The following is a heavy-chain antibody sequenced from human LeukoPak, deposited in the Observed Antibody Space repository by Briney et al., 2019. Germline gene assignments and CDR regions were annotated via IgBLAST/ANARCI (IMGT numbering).Heavy chain of an antibody. Sequence: PSETLSLTCTVSGGSISSYYWSWIRQPPGKGLEWIGYIYYSGSTNYNPSLKSRVTISVDTSKNQYSLKLSSVTAADTAVYYCASGYSSSRGYYFDYWGQGTLVTVSS. D-gene: IGHD6-13*01. V-gene: IGHV4-59*12. CDR3: ASGYSSSRGYYFDY. J-gene: IGHJ4*02. CDR1: GGSISSYY. CDR2: IYYSGST.